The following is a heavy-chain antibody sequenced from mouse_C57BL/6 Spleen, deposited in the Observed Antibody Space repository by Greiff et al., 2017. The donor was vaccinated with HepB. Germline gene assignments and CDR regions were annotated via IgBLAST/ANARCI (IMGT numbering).Heavy chain of an antibody. J-gene: IGHJ2*01. D-gene: IGHD2-3*01. V-gene: IGHV1-83*01. Sequence: VQLQQSGPELVKPGASVKMSCKASGYTFTDYYMHWVKQKPGKGLEWIGEIYPGSGNTYYNEKFKGKATLTADTSSSTAYMQLSSLTSEDSAVYFCARSGWLRDYWGQGTTLTVSS. CDR2: YPGSGNTY. CDR3: RSGWLRDY. CDR1: YTFTDYYM.